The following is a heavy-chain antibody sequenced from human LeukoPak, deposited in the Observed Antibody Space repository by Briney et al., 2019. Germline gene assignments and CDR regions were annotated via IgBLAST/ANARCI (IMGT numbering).Heavy chain of an antibody. CDR1: GGSISSDY. D-gene: IGHD6-6*01. J-gene: IGHJ5*02. CDR2: IYYSGST. CDR3: ARRRSGSSSEFDP. Sequence: SETLSLTCTDSGGSISSDYWTWIRQPPGKGLEWIGYIYYSGSTNYNPSLRSRVTIPVDTSKNQFSLRLTSVTAADTAVYYCARRRSGSSSEFDPWGQGTLVTVSS. V-gene: IGHV4-59*08.